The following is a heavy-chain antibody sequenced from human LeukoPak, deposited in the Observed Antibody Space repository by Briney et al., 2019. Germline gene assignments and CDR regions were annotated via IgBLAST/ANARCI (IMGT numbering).Heavy chain of an antibody. J-gene: IGHJ4*02. V-gene: IGHV6-1*01. Sequence: SQTLSLTCAISGDSVSSNSAAWNWIRQSPSRGLEWLGRTYYRSKWYNDYAVSVKSRITINPDTSKNQFSLQLNSVTPEDTAVYYCASQVRPYYYDSSGYYFDYWGQGTLVTVSS. CDR3: ASQVRPYYYDSSGYYFDY. CDR2: TYYRSKWYN. CDR1: GDSVSSNSAA. D-gene: IGHD3-22*01.